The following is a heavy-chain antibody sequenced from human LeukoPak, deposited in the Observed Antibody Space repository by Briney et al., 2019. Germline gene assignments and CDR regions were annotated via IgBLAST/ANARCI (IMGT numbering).Heavy chain of an antibody. CDR1: GFTFSGSG. CDR3: ATDRGYSTFDY. CDR2: INQDGRTI. V-gene: IGHV3-7*01. Sequence: AGGSLRLSCAASGFTFSGSGMHWVRQAPGKGLEWVANINQDGRTINYGDPVKGRFTISRDNARNSLYLQMTSLRAEDTALYYCATDRGYSTFDYWGQGTLVTVSS. J-gene: IGHJ4*02. D-gene: IGHD6-13*01.